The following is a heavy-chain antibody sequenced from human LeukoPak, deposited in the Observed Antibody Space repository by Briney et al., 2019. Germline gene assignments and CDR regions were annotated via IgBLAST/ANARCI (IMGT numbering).Heavy chain of an antibody. V-gene: IGHV3-48*04. J-gene: IGHJ6*03. CDR3: ARERAGYTHYYYYYMDV. CDR1: GFTFSSYS. CDR2: ISSSSSTI. D-gene: IGHD5-24*01. Sequence: PGGSLRLSCAASGFTFSSYSMNWVRQAPGKGLEWISYISSSSSTIYYADSVKGRFPISRDNAKNSLYLQMNSLRAEDTAVYYCARERAGYTHYYYYYMDVWGKGTTVTISS.